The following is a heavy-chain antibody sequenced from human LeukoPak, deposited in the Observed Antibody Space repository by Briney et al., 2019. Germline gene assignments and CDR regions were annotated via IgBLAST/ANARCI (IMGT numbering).Heavy chain of an antibody. D-gene: IGHD5-18*01. CDR3: ARTWIQLRPFDY. CDR2: INHSGST. CDR1: GWSFSGYY. Sequence: SETLCLTCAVSGWSFSGYYWSWIRQPPGKGLEWIGEINHSGSTNYNPSLKSRVPISVDTSKNQFSLKLSSVTAADTAVYYCARTWIQLRPFDYSGERNLVTASS. V-gene: IGHV4-34*01. J-gene: IGHJ4*02.